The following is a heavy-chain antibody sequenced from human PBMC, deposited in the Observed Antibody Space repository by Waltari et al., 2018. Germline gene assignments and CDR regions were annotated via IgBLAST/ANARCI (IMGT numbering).Heavy chain of an antibody. CDR1: GLTVSSNY. D-gene: IGHD6-19*01. V-gene: IGHV3-66*02. CDR2: IYSGVST. J-gene: IGHJ6*02. Sequence: EVQLVESGGGLVQPGGSLRLSCAASGLTVSSNYMSWTSRAPGMGLEWVSVIYSGVSTYYADTVKGRFTISRDNSKNTLYLQMNSLRAEDTAVYYCARDLSSSGTGRLNYYGMDVWGQGTTVTVSS. CDR3: ARDLSSSGTGRLNYYGMDV.